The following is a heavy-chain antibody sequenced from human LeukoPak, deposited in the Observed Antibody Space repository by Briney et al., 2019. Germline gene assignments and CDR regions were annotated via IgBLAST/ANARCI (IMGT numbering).Heavy chain of an antibody. J-gene: IGHJ3*02. D-gene: IGHD1-26*01. CDR3: AKDMSGSSGAFDI. Sequence: GGSLRLSCAASGFTFSSYAMPWVRQAPGKGLEWVSGISWNSGSIGYADSVKGRFTISRDNAKNSLYLQMNSLRAEDTALYYCAKDMSGSSGAFDIWGQGTMVTVSS. CDR2: ISWNSGSI. CDR1: GFTFSSYA. V-gene: IGHV3-9*01.